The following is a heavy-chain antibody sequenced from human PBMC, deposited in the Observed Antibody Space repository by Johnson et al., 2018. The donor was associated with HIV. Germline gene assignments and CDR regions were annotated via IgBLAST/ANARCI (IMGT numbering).Heavy chain of an antibody. Sequence: QVQLVESGGGLVKPGGSLRLSCAASGFTFSDYYMSWIRQAPGKGLEWISYISSSGDTTHYADSVKGRFTISRDNSKNSLYLQMNSLRVEDTGVYYCARALYYYDRGDAFDIWGQGTMVTVSS. J-gene: IGHJ3*02. D-gene: IGHD3-22*01. V-gene: IGHV3-11*04. CDR2: ISSSGDTT. CDR1: GFTFSDYY. CDR3: ARALYYYDRGDAFDI.